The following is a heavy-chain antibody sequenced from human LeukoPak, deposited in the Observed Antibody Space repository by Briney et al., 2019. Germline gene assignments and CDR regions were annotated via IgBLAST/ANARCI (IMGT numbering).Heavy chain of an antibody. Sequence: RSGGSLRLSCAASGFTFRSYWMSWVRQAPGKGLEWVANINQDGSEKYYVDSVKGRFTISRDNAENSLYLQMNSLRAEDTAVYYCARDGGDTVVTYWGQGTLVTVSS. CDR1: GFTFRSYW. V-gene: IGHV3-7*01. CDR3: ARDGGDTVVTY. D-gene: IGHD4-23*01. J-gene: IGHJ4*02. CDR2: INQDGSEK.